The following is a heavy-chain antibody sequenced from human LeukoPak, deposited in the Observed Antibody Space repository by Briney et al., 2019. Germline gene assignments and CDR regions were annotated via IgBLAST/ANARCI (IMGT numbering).Heavy chain of an antibody. CDR1: VGSISSSSYY. V-gene: IGHV4-39*07. CDR2: IYYSGST. Sequence: PGTLSLTCTLSVGSISSSSYYSGWVSHPPGKGMEWSKRIYYSGSTNSNPSLKSRVTISVDTSKNQFSLKLSSVTAADTAVYYCARGGSSSWAPLSEYMDVWGKGTTVTVSS. J-gene: IGHJ6*03. D-gene: IGHD6-6*01. CDR3: ARGGSSSWAPLSEYMDV.